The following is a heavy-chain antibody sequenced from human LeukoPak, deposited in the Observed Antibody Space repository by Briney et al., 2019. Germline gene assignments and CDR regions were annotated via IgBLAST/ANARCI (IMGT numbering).Heavy chain of an antibody. CDR3: AKSKEGRCCSSSSCHEFDY. CDR1: GFTFSSFG. Sequence: GGSLRLSCAASGFTFSSFGMHWVRQAPGKGLEWVAFISYDGSDKYNGDSVKGRFTISRDNSKNTLYLQMNSLRAEDTAVYYCAKSKEGRCCSSSSCHEFDYWGQGTLVTVSS. CDR2: ISYDGSDK. V-gene: IGHV3-30*18. D-gene: IGHD2-2*01. J-gene: IGHJ4*02.